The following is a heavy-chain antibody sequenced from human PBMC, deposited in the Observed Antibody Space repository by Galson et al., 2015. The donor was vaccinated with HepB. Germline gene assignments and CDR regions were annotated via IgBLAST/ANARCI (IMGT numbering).Heavy chain of an antibody. V-gene: IGHV1-3*04. CDR3: AREGHSEAGFDY. CDR2: LNTGNGNT. J-gene: IGHJ4*02. Sequence: SVKVSCKASGYTFSNHAIHWVRQAPGQRLEWMGWLNTGNGNTQYSQNFQGRVTITRDTSASTAYMQLSSLRSEDTAVYYCAREGHSEAGFDYWGQGTLVTVSS. D-gene: IGHD6-13*01. CDR1: GYTFSNHA.